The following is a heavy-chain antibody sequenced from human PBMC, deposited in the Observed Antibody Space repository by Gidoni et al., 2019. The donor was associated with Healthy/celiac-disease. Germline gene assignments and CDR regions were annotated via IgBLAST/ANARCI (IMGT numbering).Heavy chain of an antibody. Sequence: EVQLVESGGGLVKPGGSLRLSCAASGFTFSSYSMNWVRQAPGKGLEVVSSISSSSSYIYYADSVKGRFTISRDNAKNSLYLQMNSLRAEDTAVYYCAREEGALKYNWNYILDYWGQGTLVTVSS. CDR2: ISSSSSYI. V-gene: IGHV3-21*01. J-gene: IGHJ4*02. CDR1: GFTFSSYS. CDR3: AREEGALKYNWNYILDY. D-gene: IGHD1-7*01.